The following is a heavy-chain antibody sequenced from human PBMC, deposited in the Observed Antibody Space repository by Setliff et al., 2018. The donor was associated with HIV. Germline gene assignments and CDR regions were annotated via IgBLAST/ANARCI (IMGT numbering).Heavy chain of an antibody. Sequence: LRLSCAASGFTFSTYPMNWVRQAPGKGLEWVAYITGSSDIIHYADSVQGRFTVSRDNAKNSLHLQMNSLRVEDTAVYYCATPLMTTTVTKDHWGQGTLVTVSS. V-gene: IGHV3-48*01. D-gene: IGHD4-17*01. CDR2: ITGSSDII. J-gene: IGHJ4*02. CDR1: GFTFSTYP. CDR3: ATPLMTTTVTKDH.